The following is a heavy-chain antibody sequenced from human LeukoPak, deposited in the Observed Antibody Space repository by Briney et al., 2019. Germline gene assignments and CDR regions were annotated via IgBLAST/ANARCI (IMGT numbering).Heavy chain of an antibody. CDR3: ARVGTPMVTIVAPYYMDV. Sequence: PGGSLRLSCAASGFTFSSYEMNWVRQAPGKGLEWVSYISSSGSTIYYADSVKGRFTISRDNAKNSLYLQMNSLRAEDTAAYYCARVGTPMVTIVAPYYMDVWGKGTTVTVSS. CDR1: GFTFSSYE. V-gene: IGHV3-48*03. CDR2: ISSSGSTI. J-gene: IGHJ6*03. D-gene: IGHD5-18*01.